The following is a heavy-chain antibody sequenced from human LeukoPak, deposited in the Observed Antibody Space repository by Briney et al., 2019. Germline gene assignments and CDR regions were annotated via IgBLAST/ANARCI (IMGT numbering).Heavy chain of an antibody. CDR2: IYYSGST. V-gene: IGHV4-39*07. CDR1: GGSISSSSYY. CDR3: ARAIQVIGAFDI. J-gene: IGHJ3*02. D-gene: IGHD5-18*01. Sequence: PSETLSLTCTVSGGSISSSSYYCGWIRQPPGKGLEWIGSIYYSGSTYYNPSLKSRVTISVDTSKNQFSLKLSSVTAADTAVYYCARAIQVIGAFDIWGQGTMVTVSS.